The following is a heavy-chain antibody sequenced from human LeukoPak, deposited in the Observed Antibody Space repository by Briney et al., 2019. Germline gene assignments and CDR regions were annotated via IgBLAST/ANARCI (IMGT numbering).Heavy chain of an antibody. CDR3: ARGMAAEAEYYYMDV. CDR1: GGSISSGGYY. CDR2: IYYSGST. J-gene: IGHJ6*03. Sequence: SETLSLTCTVSGGSISSGGYYWSWIRQHPGKGLEWIGYIYYSGSTYYNPSLKSRATISVDTSKNQFSLKLSSVTAADTAVYYCARGMAAEAEYYYMDVWGKGTTVTVSS. V-gene: IGHV4-31*03. D-gene: IGHD6-13*01.